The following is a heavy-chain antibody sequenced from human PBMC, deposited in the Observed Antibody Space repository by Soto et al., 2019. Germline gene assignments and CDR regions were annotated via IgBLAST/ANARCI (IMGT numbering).Heavy chain of an antibody. J-gene: IGHJ3*02. V-gene: IGHV3-72*01. Sequence: PGGSLRLSCSASGSSISDHYMDWVRQAPGKGLEWVGRSGNKVNSDTTEYASSVKGRFTISRDDSWNSLYLQTNSLKTEDTAVYYCTRGYSGISIYAFDIWGQGTLVTVSS. CDR3: TRGYSGISIYAFDI. CDR1: GSSISDHY. D-gene: IGHD1-26*01. CDR2: SGNKVNSDTT.